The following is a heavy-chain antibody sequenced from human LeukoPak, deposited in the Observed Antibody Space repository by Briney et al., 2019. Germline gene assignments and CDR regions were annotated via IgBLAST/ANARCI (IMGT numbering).Heavy chain of an antibody. CDR2: INSDGSST. J-gene: IGHJ4*02. V-gene: IGHV3-74*01. CDR1: GFTFSSYW. D-gene: IGHD2-2*01. CDR3: ARDRGEVPAAMGTLDY. Sequence: GGSLRLSCAASGFTFSSYWMHWVRQAPGKGLVWVSRINSDGSSTSYADSMKGRFTISRDNAKNTLYLQMNSLRAEDTAVYYCARDRGEVPAAMGTLDYWGQGTLVTVSS.